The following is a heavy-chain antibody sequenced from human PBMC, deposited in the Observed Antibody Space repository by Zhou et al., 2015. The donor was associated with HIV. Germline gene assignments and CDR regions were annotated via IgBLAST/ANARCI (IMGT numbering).Heavy chain of an antibody. CDR1: GYTFTSYY. CDR2: INPSGGST. J-gene: IGHJ3*02. CDR3: ARDLRGWTKLDI. D-gene: IGHD1/OR15-1a*01. Sequence: QVQLVQSGAEVKKPGASVKVSCKASGYTFTSYYMHWVRQAPGQGLEWMGIINPSGGSTSYAQKFQGRVTMTRDTSTSTVYMELSSLRSEDTAVYYCARDLRGWTKLDIWGQGTNGHRLL. V-gene: IGHV1-46*01.